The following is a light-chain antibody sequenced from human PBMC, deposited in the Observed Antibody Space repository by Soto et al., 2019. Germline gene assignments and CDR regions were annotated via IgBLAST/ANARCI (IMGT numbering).Light chain of an antibody. CDR3: LLSYSGARV. V-gene: IGLV7-46*01. CDR1: TGAVTSGHY. J-gene: IGLJ3*02. CDR2: DTN. Sequence: QAVVTQEPSLTVSPGGTVTLTCGSSTGAVTSGHYPYWFQQKPGQAPRTLIYDTNKKHSWTPARFLGSLLGGKAALTLSGAQPEDEADYYCLLSYSGARVFGGGTKLTVL.